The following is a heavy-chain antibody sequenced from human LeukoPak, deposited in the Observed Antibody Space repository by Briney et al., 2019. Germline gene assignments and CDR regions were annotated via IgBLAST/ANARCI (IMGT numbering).Heavy chain of an antibody. V-gene: IGHV3-20*04. CDR1: GFTFDDYG. Sequence: PGGSLRLSCAASGFTFDDYGMSWVRQAPGKGLEWVSGINWNGGSTGYADSVKGRFTISRDNAKNSLYLQMNSLRAEDTALYYCARNGVESYYYYYYYMDVWGKGTTVTVSS. CDR2: INWNGGST. CDR3: ARNGVESYYYYYYYMDV. J-gene: IGHJ6*03. D-gene: IGHD3-3*01.